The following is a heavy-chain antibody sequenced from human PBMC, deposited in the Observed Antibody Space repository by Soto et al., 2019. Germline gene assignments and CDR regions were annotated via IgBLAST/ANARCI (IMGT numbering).Heavy chain of an antibody. J-gene: IGHJ6*03. CDR3: ARLTGGTYLSFYYYIGV. Sequence: QVQLQESGPGLVKPSETLSLTCTVSGGSISGYYWSWIRQPHGKGLEWIGYIYYSGTTNYDPSLKSRVTMSVDTSKNQFSLKLSSVTAADTAVYYCARLTGGTYLSFYYYIGVWGKGTTVTVSS. CDR2: IYYSGTT. D-gene: IGHD2-8*02. CDR1: GGSISGYY. V-gene: IGHV4-59*01.